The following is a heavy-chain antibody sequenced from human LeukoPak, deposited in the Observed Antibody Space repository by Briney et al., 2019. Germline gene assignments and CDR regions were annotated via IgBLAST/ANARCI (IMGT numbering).Heavy chain of an antibody. V-gene: IGHV1-69*04. CDR3: ARDPLRYCSGGSCYSNDY. CDR1: GGTFSSYT. CDR2: IIPILGIA. D-gene: IGHD2-15*01. Sequence: ASVKVSCKASGGTFSSYTISWVRQAPGQGLEWMGRIIPILGIANYAQKFQGRVTITADKSTSTAYMELSSLRSEDTAVYYCARDPLRYCSGGSCYSNDYWGQGILVTVSS. J-gene: IGHJ4*02.